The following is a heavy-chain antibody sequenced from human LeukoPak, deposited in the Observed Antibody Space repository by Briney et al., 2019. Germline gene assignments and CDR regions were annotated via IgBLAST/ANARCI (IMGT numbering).Heavy chain of an antibody. V-gene: IGHV3-48*03. CDR3: ARYRSDDFGAFDI. J-gene: IGHJ3*02. CDR1: GFTFSNYE. CDR2: ISSSGSTL. D-gene: IGHD4/OR15-4a*01. Sequence: GGSLRLSCAAPGFTFSNYEMNWVRQAPGKGLEWVSYISSSGSTLYYADSVKGRFTISRDNAKNSLYLQMNSLRAEDTAVYYCARYRSDDFGAFDIWGQGTMVTVSS.